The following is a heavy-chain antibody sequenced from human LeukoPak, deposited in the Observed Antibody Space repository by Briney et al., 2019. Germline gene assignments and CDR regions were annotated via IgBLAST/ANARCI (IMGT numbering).Heavy chain of an antibody. J-gene: IGHJ4*02. CDR2: IIPILGIA. V-gene: IGHV1-69*04. CDR1: GGTFSSYA. D-gene: IGHD5-24*01. CDR3: ARVEMATMETDY. Sequence: SVKVSCKASGGTFSSYAISWVRQAPGQGLEWMGRIIPILGIANYAQKFQGRVTITADKSTSTAYMELSSLRSEDTAVYYCARVEMATMETDYWDQGTLVTVSS.